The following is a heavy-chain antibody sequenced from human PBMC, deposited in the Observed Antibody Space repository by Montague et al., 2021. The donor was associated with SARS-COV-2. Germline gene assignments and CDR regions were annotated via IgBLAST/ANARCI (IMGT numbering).Heavy chain of an antibody. V-gene: IGHV4-39*01. CDR1: GGSVRSDDYY. CDR3: ARHRTSVDSFNI. CDR2: IYSGGGN. D-gene: IGHD1-1*01. Sequence: SETLSLTCTVSGGSVRSDDYYWGWIRQPPGKGLEWIGSIYSGGGNYYNRAFNSRVNIYADTSKNQFSLKVSSVTAADTAVYYCARHRTSVDSFNIWGQGTMVTVSS. J-gene: IGHJ3*02.